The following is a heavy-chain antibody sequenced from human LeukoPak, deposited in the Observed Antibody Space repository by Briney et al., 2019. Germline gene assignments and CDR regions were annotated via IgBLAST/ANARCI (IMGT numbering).Heavy chain of an antibody. Sequence: GGSLRLSCAASGFTFSSYWMHWVRQAPGKGLVWVSRINSDGSSTSYADSVKGRFTISRDNAKNTLYLQMNSLRAEDTAVYYCARGVPRYSYGPSPFDYWGQGTLVTVSS. J-gene: IGHJ4*02. CDR3: ARGVPRYSYGPSPFDY. CDR2: INSDGSST. V-gene: IGHV3-74*01. D-gene: IGHD5-18*01. CDR1: GFTFSSYW.